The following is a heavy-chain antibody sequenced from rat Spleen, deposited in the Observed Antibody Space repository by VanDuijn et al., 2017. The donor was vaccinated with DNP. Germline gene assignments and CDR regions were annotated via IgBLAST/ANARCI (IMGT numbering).Heavy chain of an antibody. J-gene: IGHJ2*01. D-gene: IGHD1-10*01. Sequence: EVQLVESGGGLVQPGNSLKLSCAASGFTFSDYAMAWVRQSPKKGLEWVATIIYDGSSTYYRDSVRGRFTISRDYAKSTLYLQMDSLRSEDTATYYCASLNNYNWFAYWGQGVMVTVSS. CDR3: ASLNNYNWFAY. CDR2: IIYDGSST. V-gene: IGHV5S10*01. CDR1: GFTFSDYA.